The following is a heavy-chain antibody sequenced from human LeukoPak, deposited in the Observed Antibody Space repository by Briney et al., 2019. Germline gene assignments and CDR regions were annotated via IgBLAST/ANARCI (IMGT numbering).Heavy chain of an antibody. Sequence: GASVKVSCKASGYTFTSYYMHWVRQAPGQGLEWMGMISPSGSSTNYAQKFQGRVTMTRDTSTSTVYMELSSLRSEDTAVYYCAALGVVVPAATYWGQGTLVTVSS. CDR2: ISPSGSST. CDR1: GYTFTSYY. J-gene: IGHJ4*02. D-gene: IGHD2-2*01. V-gene: IGHV1-46*01. CDR3: AALGVVVPAATY.